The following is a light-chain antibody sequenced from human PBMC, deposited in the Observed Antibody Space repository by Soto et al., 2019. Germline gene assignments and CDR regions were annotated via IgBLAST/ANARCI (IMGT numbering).Light chain of an antibody. CDR1: QSVSSW. V-gene: IGKV1-5*01. CDR3: QQYNTYSPWT. Sequence: DLQMTQSPSTLAASVGDRVTIACRASQSVSSWLAWYQQKPGKAPKLLIYDASSLERGVPSRFSGSGSGTEFTLTISSLQPDDFATYYCQQYNTYSPWTFGQGTKVEVK. CDR2: DAS. J-gene: IGKJ1*01.